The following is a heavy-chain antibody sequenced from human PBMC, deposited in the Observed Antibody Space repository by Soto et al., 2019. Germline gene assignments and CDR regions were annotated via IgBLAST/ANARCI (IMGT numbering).Heavy chain of an antibody. V-gene: IGHV1-69*13. Sequence: SVKVSCKASGGTFRSYAISWVRQAPGQGLEWMGGIIPIFGTANYAQKFQGRVTITADESTSTAYMELSSLRSEDTAVCYCARDREGGFDYYDSSGYLSRWFDPWGQGTLVTVSS. D-gene: IGHD3-22*01. J-gene: IGHJ5*02. CDR1: GGTFRSYA. CDR2: IIPIFGTA. CDR3: ARDREGGFDYYDSSGYLSRWFDP.